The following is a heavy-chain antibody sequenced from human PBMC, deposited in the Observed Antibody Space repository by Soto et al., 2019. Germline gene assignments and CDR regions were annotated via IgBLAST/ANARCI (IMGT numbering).Heavy chain of an antibody. V-gene: IGHV4-31*03. CDR3: ARSPYVWGSYRYYFDY. Sequence: SETLSLTCTVSGGSISSGGYYWSWIRQHPGKGLEWIGYIYYSGSTYYNPSLKSRVTISVDTSKNQFSLKLSSVTAADTAVYYCARSPYVWGSYRYYFDYWGQGTLVTVSS. D-gene: IGHD3-16*02. CDR2: IYYSGST. J-gene: IGHJ4*02. CDR1: GGSISSGGYY.